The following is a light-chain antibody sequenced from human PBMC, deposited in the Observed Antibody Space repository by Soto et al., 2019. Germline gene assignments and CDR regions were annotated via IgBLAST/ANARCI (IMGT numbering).Light chain of an antibody. CDR3: CSYAGGNTFV. J-gene: IGLJ2*01. CDR2: EVI. V-gene: IGLV2-23*02. Sequence: QSVLTQPASVSGSPGQSITISCTGTTNDVATYNLVSWHQRHPGKAPRVIIYEVIKRPSGVSDRFSGSKSGNTASLTISGLQAEDEAEYFCCSYAGGNTFVFGGGTKLTVL. CDR1: TNDVATYNL.